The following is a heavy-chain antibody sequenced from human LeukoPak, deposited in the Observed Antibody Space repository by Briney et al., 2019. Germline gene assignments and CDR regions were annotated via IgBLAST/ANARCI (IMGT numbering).Heavy chain of an antibody. J-gene: IGHJ6*03. CDR3: ARVRGFYSMDV. Sequence: GGSLRLSCAASGFSNYGVHWVRQAPGKGLEWVSYISSSGSTIYYADSVKGRFTISRDNAKNSLYLQMNSLRAEDTAVYYCARVRGFYSMDVWGKGTTVTISS. CDR2: ISSSGSTI. D-gene: IGHD2-2*02. V-gene: IGHV3-48*04. CDR1: GFSNYG.